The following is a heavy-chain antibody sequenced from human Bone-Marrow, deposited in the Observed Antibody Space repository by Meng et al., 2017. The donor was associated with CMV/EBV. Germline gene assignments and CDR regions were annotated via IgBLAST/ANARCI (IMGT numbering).Heavy chain of an antibody. CDR1: GFTFSSYW. V-gene: IGHV3-74*01. Sequence: GESLKISCAASGFTFSSYWMHWVRQAPGKGLVWVSRINSDGSSTSYADSVKGRFTISRDNDKNTLYLQMNSLRVEDTAVYYCARDRMVTMVRGVIITYYYYGMDVWGQGTTVTVSS. J-gene: IGHJ6*02. CDR2: INSDGSST. D-gene: IGHD3-10*01. CDR3: ARDRMVTMVRGVIITYYYYGMDV.